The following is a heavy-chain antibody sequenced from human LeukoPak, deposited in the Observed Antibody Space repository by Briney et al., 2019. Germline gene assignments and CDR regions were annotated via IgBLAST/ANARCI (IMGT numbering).Heavy chain of an antibody. J-gene: IGHJ4*02. Sequence: GGSLRLSCAASGFTFSDYSMNWVRQAPGKGLEWVSYISGGSSTIYCADSVKGRFTISRDNAKNSLYLQMNSLRAEDTAVYYCARAGPIDYWGQGTLVTVSS. CDR3: ARAGPIDY. CDR2: ISGGSSTI. CDR1: GFTFSDYS. V-gene: IGHV3-48*01.